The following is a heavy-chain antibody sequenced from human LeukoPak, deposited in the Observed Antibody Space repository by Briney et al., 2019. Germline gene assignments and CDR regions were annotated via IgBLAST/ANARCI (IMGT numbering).Heavy chain of an antibody. CDR1: VVTFRLYA. CDR3: AKDRGPYVGIANNWFDP. Sequence: GGSLRLSCAASVVTFRLYAMNWVRPAPREGVGWVSAICGSVGGSFYADSVKGGFTISRDNSTNTLHLQISSLRAEDTAIYYCAKDRGPYVGIANNWFDPWGQGTLVIVSS. CDR2: ICGSVGGS. V-gene: IGHV3-23*01. J-gene: IGHJ5*02. D-gene: IGHD3-16*01.